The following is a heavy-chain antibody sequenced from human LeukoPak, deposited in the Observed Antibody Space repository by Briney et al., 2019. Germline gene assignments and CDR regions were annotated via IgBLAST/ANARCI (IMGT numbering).Heavy chain of an antibody. V-gene: IGHV1-46*01. J-gene: IGHJ5*02. CDR2: INPTGTGT. CDR1: GYTFINNW. CDR3: ASSVLWFGNYNWFDP. D-gene: IGHD3-10*01. Sequence: ASVKVSCKASGYTFINNWMHWVRQAPGQGLEWIGLINPTGTGTLYAQKFQGRVTMTRDMSTSTDYMELSSLRSEDTAVYYCASSVLWFGNYNWFDPWGQGTLVTVSS.